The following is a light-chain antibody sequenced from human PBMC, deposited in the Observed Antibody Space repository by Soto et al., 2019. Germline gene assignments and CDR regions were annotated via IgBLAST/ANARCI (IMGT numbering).Light chain of an antibody. CDR2: SAT. V-gene: IGKV1-39*01. J-gene: IGKJ4*01. Sequence: DIQMTQSPSSLSAAVGDRVTITCRASQSISTYLIWYQKKPGKAPNILIYSATSVHSGVKSRXRGSGSGTDFTLNIRSLQHEDLATYYCQQSYTTTVTFGGGTKVDI. CDR1: QSISTY. CDR3: QQSYTTTVT.